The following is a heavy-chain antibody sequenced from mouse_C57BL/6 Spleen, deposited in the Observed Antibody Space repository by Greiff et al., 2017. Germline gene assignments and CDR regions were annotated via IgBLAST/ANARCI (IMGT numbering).Heavy chain of an antibody. J-gene: IGHJ4*01. D-gene: IGHD2-3*01. CDR2: ISSGSSTI. CDR3: ATDGYYEDYYAMDY. CDR1: GFTFSDYG. Sequence: EVKVVESGGGLVKPGGSLKLSCAASGFTFSDYGMHWVRQAPEKGLEWVAYISSGSSTIYYADTVKGRFTISRDNAKNTLFLQMTSLRSEDTAMYYCATDGYYEDYYAMDYWGQGTSVTVSS. V-gene: IGHV5-17*01.